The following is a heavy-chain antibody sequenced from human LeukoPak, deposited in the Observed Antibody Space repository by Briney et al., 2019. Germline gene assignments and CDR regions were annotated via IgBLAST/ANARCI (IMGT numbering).Heavy chain of an antibody. V-gene: IGHV1-2*02. CDR1: GYTFTGYY. CDR3: ARLGPSPEYYYDSSGYPDDY. D-gene: IGHD3-22*01. J-gene: IGHJ4*02. Sequence: ASVKVSCKASGYTFTGYYMHWVRQAPGQGLEWMGWINPNSGGTNYAQKFQGRVTMTRDTSVSTAYMELSRLRSDDTAVYYCARLGPSPEYYYDSSGYPDDYWGQGTLVTVSS. CDR2: INPNSGGT.